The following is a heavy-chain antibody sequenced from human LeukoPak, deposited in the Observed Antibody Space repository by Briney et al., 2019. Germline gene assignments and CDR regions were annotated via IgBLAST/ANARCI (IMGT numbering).Heavy chain of an antibody. Sequence: ASVKVSCKASGYTFTGYYIHWVRQAPGQELEWMGWINPNSGVTNNVQKFQRRVTMPGDTAHNTAYMELSRLRSDDTAVYYCARDPYSNYFDYWGRGTLVTVSS. CDR3: ARDPYSNYFDY. CDR2: INPNSGVT. V-gene: IGHV1-2*02. D-gene: IGHD4-11*01. CDR1: GYTFTGYY. J-gene: IGHJ4*02.